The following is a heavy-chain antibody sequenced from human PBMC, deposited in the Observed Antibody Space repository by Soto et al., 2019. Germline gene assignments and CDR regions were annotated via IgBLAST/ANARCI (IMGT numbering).Heavy chain of an antibody. CDR2: IYYSGST. CDR3: ARDISSGWSRGWFDP. D-gene: IGHD6-19*01. J-gene: IGHJ5*02. V-gene: IGHV4-31*03. Sequence: PSETLSLTCTVSGGSISSGGYDGSWIRQHPGKGLEWIGYIYYSGSTYYNPSLKSRVTISVDTSKNQFSLKLSSVTAADTAVYYCARDISSGWSRGWFDPWGQGTLVTVSS. CDR1: GGSISSGGYD.